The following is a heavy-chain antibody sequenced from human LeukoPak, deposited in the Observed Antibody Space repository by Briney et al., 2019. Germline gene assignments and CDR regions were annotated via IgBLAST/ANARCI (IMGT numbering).Heavy chain of an antibody. D-gene: IGHD6-19*01. CDR2: ISYDGSNK. CDR1: GFTFSSYA. V-gene: IGHV3-30*04. J-gene: IGHJ4*02. Sequence: GGSLRLSCAASGFTFSSYAIHWVRQAPGKRLEWVAVISYDGSNKYYADSVKGRFTISRDNSKNTLYLQMNSLRAEDTAVYYCARDPRQYSSDLQPLFDYWGQGTLVTVSS. CDR3: ARDPRQYSSDLQPLFDY.